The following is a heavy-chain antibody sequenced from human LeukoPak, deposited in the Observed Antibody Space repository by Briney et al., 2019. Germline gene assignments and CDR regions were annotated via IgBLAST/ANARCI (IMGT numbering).Heavy chain of an antibody. Sequence: GESLKISCKDSRYSFTNYWIGWVRQMPGKGLEWMGIIYPGDSNTTYSPSFQGQVTISADKSISTAYLQWSSLKASDTAMYYCARLEGLLREDAFDIWGQGTMVTVSS. CDR2: IYPGDSNT. D-gene: IGHD1-26*01. V-gene: IGHV5-51*01. CDR1: RYSFTNYW. J-gene: IGHJ3*02. CDR3: ARLEGLLREDAFDI.